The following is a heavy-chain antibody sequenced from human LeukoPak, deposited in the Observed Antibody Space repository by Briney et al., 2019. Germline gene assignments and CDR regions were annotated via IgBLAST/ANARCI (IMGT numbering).Heavy chain of an antibody. CDR3: ARGWRMYYDFWSGSPPTQ. CDR2: INHSGST. V-gene: IGHV4-34*01. Sequence: GSLRLSCAASGFTFSSYAMSWIRQPPGKGLEWIGEINHSGSTNYNPSLKSRVTISVDTPKNQFSLKLSSVTAADTAVYYCARGWRMYYDFWSGSPPTQWGRGTLVTVSS. D-gene: IGHD3-3*01. CDR1: GFTFSSYA. J-gene: IGHJ4*02.